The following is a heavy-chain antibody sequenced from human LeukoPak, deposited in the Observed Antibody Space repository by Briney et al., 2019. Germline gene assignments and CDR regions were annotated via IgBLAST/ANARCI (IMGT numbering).Heavy chain of an antibody. D-gene: IGHD6-19*01. V-gene: IGHV1-24*01. J-gene: IGHJ3*02. CDR3: ATDREDQWLDRRWGDAFDI. Sequence: ASVKVSCKVSGYTLTELSMHWVRQAPGKGLEWMGGFDPEDGETIYAQKFQGRVTMTEDTSTDTAYMELSSLRSEDTAVYYCATDREDQWLDRRWGDAFDIWGQGTMVTVSS. CDR1: GYTLTELS. CDR2: FDPEDGET.